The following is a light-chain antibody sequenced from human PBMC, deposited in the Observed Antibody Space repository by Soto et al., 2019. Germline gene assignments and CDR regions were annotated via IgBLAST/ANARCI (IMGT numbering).Light chain of an antibody. Sequence: QSVLTQPPSVSGAPGQRVTISCTGSSSIIGAGYDVHWYLQLPGTAPKLLVYTNNNRPSGVPDRFSGSKSGTSASLAITGLQAEDEADYYCQSYDSRLSAYVFGTGTKVTVL. V-gene: IGLV1-40*01. CDR2: TNN. CDR3: QSYDSRLSAYV. CDR1: SSIIGAGYD. J-gene: IGLJ1*01.